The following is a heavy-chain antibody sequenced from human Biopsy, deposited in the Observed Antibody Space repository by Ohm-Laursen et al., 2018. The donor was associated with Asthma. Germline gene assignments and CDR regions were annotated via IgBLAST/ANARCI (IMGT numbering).Heavy chain of an antibody. CDR1: GDSFSNYA. V-gene: IGHV1-18*01. J-gene: IGHJ4*02. D-gene: IGHD5-24*01. CDR3: ARHPYNFGGFDY. Sequence: SVKVSCTVSGDSFSNYAISWVRQAPGQGLEWMGWISPFTGDTHFGQKFQGRVTMTTDTSTGTAYMELRSLRSDDTAVYYCARHPYNFGGFDYWGQGSLVLVSS. CDR2: ISPFTGDT.